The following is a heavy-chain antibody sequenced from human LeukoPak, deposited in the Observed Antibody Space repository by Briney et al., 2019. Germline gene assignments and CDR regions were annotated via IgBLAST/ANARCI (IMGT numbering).Heavy chain of an antibody. D-gene: IGHD5-18*01. CDR2: ISYDGSNK. Sequence: GGSLRLSCAASGFTFSSYAMHWVRQAPGKGLEWVAVISYDGSNKYYADSVRGRFTISRDNSKNTLYLQMNSLRAEDTAVYYCARGYSYGNYFDYWGQGTLVTVSS. CDR3: ARGYSYGNYFDY. CDR1: GFTFSSYA. V-gene: IGHV3-30-3*01. J-gene: IGHJ4*02.